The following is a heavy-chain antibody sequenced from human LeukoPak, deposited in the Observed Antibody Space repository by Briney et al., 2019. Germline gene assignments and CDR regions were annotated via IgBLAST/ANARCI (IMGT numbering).Heavy chain of an antibody. CDR2: ISYDGSKT. Sequence: AGGSLRLSCAASGFTFTSFGMHWVRQAPGKGLEWVAVISYDGSKTFYGDSVKGRVTISRDNSKNTLFLQMNSLRVEDTAVYHCAKDALWSGSPGGFDPWGQGTLVTASS. CDR3: AKDALWSGSPGGFDP. J-gene: IGHJ5*02. CDR1: GFTFTSFG. D-gene: IGHD1-26*01. V-gene: IGHV3-30*18.